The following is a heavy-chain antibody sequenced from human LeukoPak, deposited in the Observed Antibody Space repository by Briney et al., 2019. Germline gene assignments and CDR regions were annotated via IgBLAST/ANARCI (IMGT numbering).Heavy chain of an antibody. CDR2: MNPNSGNT. Sequence: ASVKVSCKTSGYTFSTYDINWVRQAAGQGLEWMVWMNPNSGNTGFAQKFQGRATITRDTSITTAYLELSSLRSEDTAVYDCARAIRYQLLSDYWGQGTLVTVSS. CDR1: GYTFSTYD. D-gene: IGHD2-2*01. J-gene: IGHJ4*02. CDR3: ARAIRYQLLSDY. V-gene: IGHV1-8*03.